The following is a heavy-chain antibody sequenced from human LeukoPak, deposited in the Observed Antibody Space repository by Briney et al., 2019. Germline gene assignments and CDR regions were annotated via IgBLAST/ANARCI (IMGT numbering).Heavy chain of an antibody. CDR3: TRDHCSGDNCPSFDY. CDR1: GYTFTSFG. D-gene: IGHD2-15*01. V-gene: IGHV1-18*04. CDR2: IGAYNGDT. J-gene: IGHJ4*02. Sequence: GASVKVSCKPSGYTFTSFGISWVRQDPGQGLEWMGWIGAYNGDTNYAQKFQGRVTMTTDTSTSTAYMDLRSLRSDDTAVYYCTRDHCSGDNCPSFDYWGQGTLVSVSS.